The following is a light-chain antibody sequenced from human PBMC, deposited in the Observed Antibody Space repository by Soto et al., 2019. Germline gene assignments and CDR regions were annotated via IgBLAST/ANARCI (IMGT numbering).Light chain of an antibody. CDR2: GAS. V-gene: IGKV3-15*01. CDR1: QTISNA. J-gene: IGKJ4*01. Sequence: EVVMTQSPATVSVSPGEGVTLSCRASQTISNALAWYQQKPGQAPRLLIYGASTRATGVPARFSGGGSGTEFTLTISSLQSEDFAFYDCQQNNKWTPVTFGGGTKVEIK. CDR3: QQNNKWTPVT.